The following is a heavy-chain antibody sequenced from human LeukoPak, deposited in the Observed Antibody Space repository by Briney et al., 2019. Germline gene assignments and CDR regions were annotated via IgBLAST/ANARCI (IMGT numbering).Heavy chain of an antibody. Sequence: GASVKVSCKASGYTFTSHGLSWARQAPGQGLEWVGWISIYSGNTNYAQKFQDRISMTTDTSTSTAYMELRSLKSDDTAVYYCARDPGGTWGFDYWGQGALVTVSS. J-gene: IGHJ4*02. V-gene: IGHV1-18*01. CDR1: GYTFTSHG. D-gene: IGHD7-27*01. CDR2: ISIYSGNT. CDR3: ARDPGGTWGFDY.